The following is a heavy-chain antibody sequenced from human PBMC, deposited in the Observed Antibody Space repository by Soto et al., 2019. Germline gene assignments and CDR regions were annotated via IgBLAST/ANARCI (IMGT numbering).Heavy chain of an antibody. J-gene: IGHJ4*02. CDR3: ATNKDIAVADDY. V-gene: IGHV1-69*12. Sequence: QVQLVQSGAEVKKPGSSVKVSCKASGGTFSSYAISWVRQAPGQGLEWMGGIIPIFGTANYAQKFQGRVTSTADESTSTADMELSSLRSEDTAVYYCATNKDIAVADDYWGQGTLVTVSS. D-gene: IGHD6-19*01. CDR1: GGTFSSYA. CDR2: IIPIFGTA.